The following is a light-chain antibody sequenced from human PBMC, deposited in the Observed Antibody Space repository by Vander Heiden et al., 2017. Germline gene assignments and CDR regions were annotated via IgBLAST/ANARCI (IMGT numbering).Light chain of an antibody. Sequence: TQDAAVSGSPGQSITISCTGTSSDVGSYNYVSWYQQHPGKAPKLMIYDVTSRPSGVSDRFSGSKSANTASLTISGLQAEDEADYYCSSYTSSSTLDVVFGGGTKLTVL. J-gene: IGLJ2*01. CDR1: SSDVGSYNY. CDR2: DVT. V-gene: IGLV2-14*01. CDR3: SSYTSSSTLDVV.